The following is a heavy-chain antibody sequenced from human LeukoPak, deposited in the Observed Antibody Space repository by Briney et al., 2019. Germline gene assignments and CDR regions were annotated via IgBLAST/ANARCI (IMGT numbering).Heavy chain of an antibody. J-gene: IGHJ4*02. V-gene: IGHV4-34*01. D-gene: IGHD3-22*01. CDR3: ARGPLPYDSMILHYYFDY. CDR1: GGSFSGYY. CDR2: INHSGST. Sequence: SETLSLTCAVYGGSFSGYYWSWIRQPPGKGLEWIGEINHSGSTNYNPSLKSRVTISVDTSKNQFSLKLSSVTAADTAVYYCARGPLPYDSMILHYYFDYWGQGTLVTVSS.